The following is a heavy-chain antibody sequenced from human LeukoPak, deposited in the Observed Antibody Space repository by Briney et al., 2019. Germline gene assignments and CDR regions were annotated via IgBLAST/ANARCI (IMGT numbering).Heavy chain of an antibody. D-gene: IGHD1-1*01. V-gene: IGHV3-11*04. J-gene: IGHJ4*02. CDR3: ARGGYSDYLNC. CDR1: GFPFRDHQ. CDR2: IGSSGTTI. Sequence: GSLRPSCATPGFPFRDHQISWNRQASGEGLEWVSYIGSSGTTIYYADSVKGRFTISRDNAKNSLYLQMNSLRAEDTAVYYCARGGYSDYLNCWGQGTLVTVSS.